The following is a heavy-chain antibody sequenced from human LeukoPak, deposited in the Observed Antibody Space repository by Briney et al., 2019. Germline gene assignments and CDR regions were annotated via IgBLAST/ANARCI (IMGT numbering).Heavy chain of an antibody. D-gene: IGHD3-16*01. J-gene: IGHJ4*02. CDR3: AREDPLGYYADY. Sequence: GGSLRLSCAASGFTVSSNYMSWVRQAPGKGLEWVSVIYSGGSTYYADSVKGRFTISRDNSKNTLYLQMNSLRAEDTAVYYCAREDPLGYYADYWGQGTLVTVSP. CDR1: GFTVSSNY. V-gene: IGHV3-53*01. CDR2: IYSGGST.